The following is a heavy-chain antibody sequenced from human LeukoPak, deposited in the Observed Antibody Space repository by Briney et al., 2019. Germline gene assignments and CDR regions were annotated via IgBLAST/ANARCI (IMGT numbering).Heavy chain of an antibody. D-gene: IGHD6-13*01. CDR2: ITPSGGST. CDR1: GYTFTSYN. CDR3: ARVGAAAGTLDY. Sequence: ASLKLSCKASGYTFTSYNMRWVRHATGQGLGWRGIITPSGGSTSYAQTFQGRVTMTRDMSTSTVYMELSRLRSDDTAVYYCARVGAAAGTLDYWAQGTLVTVSS. V-gene: IGHV1-46*01. J-gene: IGHJ4*02.